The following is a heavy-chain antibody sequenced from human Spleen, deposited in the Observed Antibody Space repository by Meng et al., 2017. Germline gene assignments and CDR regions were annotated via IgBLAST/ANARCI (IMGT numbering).Heavy chain of an antibody. D-gene: IGHD5-24*01. Sequence: GSLRLSCTVSGGSVSSGNFYWTWIRQPPGKGLEYIGYIYNSGSTNYNPSLKSRVTVSVDTSKNLFSLKLTSVTAADTAVYYCARGLATLGSFDSWGQGTLVTVSS. J-gene: IGHJ4*02. CDR2: IYNSGST. CDR3: ARGLATLGSFDS. V-gene: IGHV4-61*01. CDR1: GGSVSSGNFY.